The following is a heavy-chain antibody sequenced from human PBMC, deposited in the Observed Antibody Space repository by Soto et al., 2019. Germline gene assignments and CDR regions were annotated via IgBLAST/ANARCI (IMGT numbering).Heavy chain of an antibody. J-gene: IGHJ5*02. V-gene: IGHV4-61*01. D-gene: IGHD3-3*01. CDR1: GGSVSSGSYY. CDR2: IYYSGST. Sequence: PSETLSLTCTVSGGSVSSGSYYWSWIRQPPGKGLEWIGYIYYSGSTNYNPSLKSRVTISVDTSKNQFSLKLSSVTAADTAVYYCARDRSDDFWSGYYTNWFDPWGQGTLVTVSS. CDR3: ARDRSDDFWSGYYTNWFDP.